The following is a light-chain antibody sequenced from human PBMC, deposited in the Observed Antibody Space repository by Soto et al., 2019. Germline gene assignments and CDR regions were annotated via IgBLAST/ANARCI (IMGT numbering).Light chain of an antibody. CDR3: QQYGTSPRT. CDR2: GVY. CDR1: QSIRSSS. V-gene: IGKV3-20*01. Sequence: IVRTQLQATLCVPPGERAAHSCRPSQSIRSSSLAWYQQRPGQAPRLLISGVYSRAAGIPDRFSGSGSGTDFTLTISRLEPEDFAVYYCQQYGTSPRTFGQGTKVDIK. J-gene: IGKJ1*01.